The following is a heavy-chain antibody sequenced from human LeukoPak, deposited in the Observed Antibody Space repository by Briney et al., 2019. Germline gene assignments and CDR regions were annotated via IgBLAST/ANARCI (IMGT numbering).Heavy chain of an antibody. J-gene: IGHJ3*02. CDR1: GFTFSSYG. Sequence: GGSLRLSCAASGFTFSSYGMSWVRKAPGKGLEWVSAISGSGGSTYYADSVKGRFTISRDNSKNTLYLQMNSLRAEDTAVYYCARARVGSYGYGRDAFDIWGQGTMVTVSS. V-gene: IGHV3-23*01. CDR3: ARARVGSYGYGRDAFDI. CDR2: ISGSGGST. D-gene: IGHD5-18*01.